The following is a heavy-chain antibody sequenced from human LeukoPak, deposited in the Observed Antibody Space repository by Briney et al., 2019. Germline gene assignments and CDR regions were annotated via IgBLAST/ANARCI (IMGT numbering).Heavy chain of an antibody. CDR3: ARGYSSGIDDY. D-gene: IGHD6-19*01. J-gene: IGHJ4*02. Sequence: PGGSLRLSCAASGFTFSIYSMNWVRQPPGKGLEWVSSISSSSSYIYYADSVKGRFTISRDNAKNSLYLQMNSLRAEDTAVYYCARGYSSGIDDYWGQGTLVTVSS. CDR1: GFTFSIYS. V-gene: IGHV3-21*01. CDR2: ISSSSSYI.